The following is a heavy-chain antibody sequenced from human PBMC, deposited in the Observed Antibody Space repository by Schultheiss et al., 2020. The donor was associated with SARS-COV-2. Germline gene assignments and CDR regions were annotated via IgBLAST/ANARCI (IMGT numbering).Heavy chain of an antibody. Sequence: SETLSLTCTVSGGSISSSSYYWGWIRQPPGKGLEWIGYIYYSGSTYYNPSLKSRVTISVDTSKNQFSLKLSSVTAADTAVYYCARAWLRGGYYFDYWGQGTLVTVSS. CDR3: ARAWLRGGYYFDY. CDR2: IYYSGST. CDR1: GGSISSSSYY. V-gene: IGHV4-31*03. J-gene: IGHJ4*02. D-gene: IGHD3-22*01.